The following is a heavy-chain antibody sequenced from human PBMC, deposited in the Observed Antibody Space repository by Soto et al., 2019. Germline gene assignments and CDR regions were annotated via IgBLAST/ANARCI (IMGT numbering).Heavy chain of an antibody. D-gene: IGHD3-9*01. Sequence: QLQLQESGPGLVKPSETLSLTCSVSGDSINSDKYYWGWIRQPPGKGLEWIGNIYFRGNTYYNPSLQTRVTISLAKSKSQFSLKLNSVTAADSAVYFCARLEGLATISYSFDFWGQGALVTVSS. V-gene: IGHV4-39*01. CDR2: IYFRGNT. CDR3: ARLEGLATISYSFDF. J-gene: IGHJ4*02. CDR1: GDSINSDKYY.